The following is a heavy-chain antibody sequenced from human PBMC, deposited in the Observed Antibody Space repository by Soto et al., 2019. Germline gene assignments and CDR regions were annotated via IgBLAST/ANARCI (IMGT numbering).Heavy chain of an antibody. Sequence: QVQLVESGGGLVKPGWSLRLSCAASGFTFSDYYMSWIRQAPGKGQEWVSNFRSSGSTISYADSVKCRFTISRENAKTSLSLQMNSLRAEDTAVYSCARVGPPLDYWGQGTLVTVSS. CDR1: GFTFSDYY. CDR3: ARVGPPLDY. CDR2: FRSSGSTI. V-gene: IGHV3-11*01. J-gene: IGHJ4*02.